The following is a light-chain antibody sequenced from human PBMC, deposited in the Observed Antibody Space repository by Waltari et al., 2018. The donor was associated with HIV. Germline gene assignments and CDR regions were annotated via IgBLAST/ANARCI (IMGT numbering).Light chain of an antibody. Sequence: EIVMTQSPATLSVSPGERATLSCMASQSVSSNLAWYQQKPGQAPRLLIYGASTRATGIPARCSGSGCGTEFTLTISSMQYEDFAVYYCQQYNNWTALTFGGGTKVEIK. CDR3: QQYNNWTALT. CDR1: QSVSSN. J-gene: IGKJ4*01. CDR2: GAS. V-gene: IGKV3-15*01.